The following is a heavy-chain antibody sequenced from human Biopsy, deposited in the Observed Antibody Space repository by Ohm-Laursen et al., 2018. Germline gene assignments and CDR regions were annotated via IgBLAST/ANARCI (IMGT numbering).Heavy chain of an antibody. J-gene: IGHJ6*02. CDR2: IYYSGST. V-gene: IGHV4-59*01. D-gene: IGHD2/OR15-2a*01. CDR3: ARATNSTGWPYYYFYGMDV. Sequence: TLSLTCTVSGGSISSDYWSWIRQTPGKGLEWIGYIYYSGSTNYNPSLKSRVTISVDTSKNQFSLRLNSVTAAVTVVYYCARATNSTGWPYYYFYGMDVWGQGTTVTVSS. CDR1: GGSISSDY.